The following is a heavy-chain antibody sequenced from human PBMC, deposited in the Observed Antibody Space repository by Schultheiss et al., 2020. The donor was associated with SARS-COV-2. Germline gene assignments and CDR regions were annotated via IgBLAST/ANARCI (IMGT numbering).Heavy chain of an antibody. J-gene: IGHJ4*02. CDR3: ASSLGYGQQFDY. CDR2: ISYDGSNK. Sequence: GGSLRLSCAASGFTFDDYAMHWVRQAPGKGLEWVAVISYDGSNKYYADSVKGRFTISRDNAKNSLYLQMNSLRAEDTAVYYCASSLGYGQQFDYWGQGTLVTVSS. D-gene: IGHD5-18*01. CDR1: GFTFDDYA. V-gene: IGHV3-30*03.